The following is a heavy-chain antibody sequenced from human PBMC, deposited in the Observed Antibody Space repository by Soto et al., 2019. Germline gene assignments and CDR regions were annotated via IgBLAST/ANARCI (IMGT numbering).Heavy chain of an antibody. V-gene: IGHV3-72*01. Sequence: EVQLVESGGGLVQPGGSLRLSCAASGFTFSDRFMDWVRQAPGQGLEWIGRAKSRARGFATQYADSVKDRVTISRDESTSSSYLQKNTLIAGDDAVYYCASPTEAVEALRDRYVDFGGRCTLVTVSS. CDR2: AKSRARGFAT. J-gene: IGHJ2*01. CDR1: GFTFSDRF. D-gene: IGHD6-13*01. CDR3: ASPTEAVEALRDRYVDF.